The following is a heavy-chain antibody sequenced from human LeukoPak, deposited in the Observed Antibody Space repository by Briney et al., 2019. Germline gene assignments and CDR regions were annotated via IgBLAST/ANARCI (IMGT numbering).Heavy chain of an antibody. CDR3: ARDAPARIYCSGGSCYSNYYYYYYMDV. Sequence: ASVKVSCKASGYTFTSYDINWVRQATGQGLEWMGWMNPNSGNTGYAQKFQGRVTITADESTSTAYMELSSLRSEDTAVYYCARDAPARIYCSGGSCYSNYYYYYYMDVWGKGTTVTVSS. CDR1: GYTFTSYD. J-gene: IGHJ6*03. V-gene: IGHV1-8*01. CDR2: MNPNSGNT. D-gene: IGHD2-15*01.